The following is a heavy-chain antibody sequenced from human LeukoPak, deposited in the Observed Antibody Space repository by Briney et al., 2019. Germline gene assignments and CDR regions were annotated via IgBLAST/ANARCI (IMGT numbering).Heavy chain of an antibody. J-gene: IGHJ4*02. D-gene: IGHD6-19*01. V-gene: IGHV6-1*01. CDR3: ARDLGNTGWYTFDY. Sequence: SQTLSLTCDISGDSVSSNNGAWNWIRQSPSRGLEWLGRTYYRSKWYNDYAGSLNGRITISPDTSKNQFSLHLNSVTPEDTAVFYCARDLGNTGWYTFDYWGQGILVTVSS. CDR2: TYYRSKWYN. CDR1: GDSVSSNNGA.